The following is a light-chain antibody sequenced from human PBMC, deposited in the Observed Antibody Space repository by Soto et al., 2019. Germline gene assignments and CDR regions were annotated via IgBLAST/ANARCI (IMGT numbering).Light chain of an antibody. Sequence: DIQMTQSPSSLSASVGDRVTITCRASQSISNYLNWYQQKPGKAPNLLIYAASNLQSGVPSRFSGSGSGTDFTLTISSLQPEDFATYYCQQSYSTPGTFGQGTKVDNK. CDR2: AAS. CDR1: QSISNY. CDR3: QQSYSTPGT. J-gene: IGKJ1*01. V-gene: IGKV1-39*01.